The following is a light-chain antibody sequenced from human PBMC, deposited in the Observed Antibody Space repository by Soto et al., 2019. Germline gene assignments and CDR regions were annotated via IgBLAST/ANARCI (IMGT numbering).Light chain of an antibody. J-gene: IGLJ1*01. CDR2: DVS. CDR1: SSDVGGYNY. Sequence: QSALTQPASVSGSPGQSITISCPGTSSDVGGYNYVSWYQQHPGKAPKLMIYDVSNRPSGVSNRFSGSKSGNTASLTISGLQAEDEADYYCSSYTSSSTPYAFGTGTKVTVL. CDR3: SSYTSSSTPYA. V-gene: IGLV2-14*01.